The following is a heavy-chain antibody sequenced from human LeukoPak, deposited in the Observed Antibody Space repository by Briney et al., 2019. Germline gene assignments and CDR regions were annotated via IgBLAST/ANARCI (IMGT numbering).Heavy chain of an antibody. CDR1: GFTFSSYV. J-gene: IGHJ5*02. Sequence: GGSLRLSCAASGFTFSSYVMSWVRQAPGKGLEWVAVISYDGSNKYYADSVKGRFTISRDNSKNTLYLQMNSLRAEDTAVYYCAKELDFWSGYYNWFDPWGQGTLVTVSS. CDR2: ISYDGSNK. V-gene: IGHV3-30*18. D-gene: IGHD3-3*01. CDR3: AKELDFWSGYYNWFDP.